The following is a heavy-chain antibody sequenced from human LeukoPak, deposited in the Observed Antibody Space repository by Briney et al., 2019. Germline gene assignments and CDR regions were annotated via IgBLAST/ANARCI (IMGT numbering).Heavy chain of an antibody. D-gene: IGHD2-2*01. Sequence: GGSLTLSCAASGFTLSNYWMHWVCQAPEKGLEGVADIKCDGSEKCYVGSVKDRLTISRDNAKNSLYLQVNRLRAEDMTVYYCVRGVGSSTSCYVRAFDIWGQGTMVTVSS. V-gene: IGHV3-52*01. J-gene: IGHJ3*02. CDR1: GFTLSNYW. CDR3: VRGVGSSTSCYVRAFDI. CDR2: IKCDGSEK.